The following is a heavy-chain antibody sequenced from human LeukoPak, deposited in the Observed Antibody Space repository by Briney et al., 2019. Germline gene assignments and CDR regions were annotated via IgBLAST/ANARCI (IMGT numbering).Heavy chain of an antibody. Sequence: PGGSLRLSCAASGFTFSNYWMSWVRQAPGKGLEWVANIKQDGSTKNYVDSVKGRFTISRDNSKNTLYLQMNSLRAEDTAVYYCAKDVTAIRLPLDAFDIWGQGTMVTVSS. D-gene: IGHD2-21*02. CDR3: AKDVTAIRLPLDAFDI. V-gene: IGHV3-7*03. CDR1: GFTFSNYW. J-gene: IGHJ3*02. CDR2: IKQDGSTK.